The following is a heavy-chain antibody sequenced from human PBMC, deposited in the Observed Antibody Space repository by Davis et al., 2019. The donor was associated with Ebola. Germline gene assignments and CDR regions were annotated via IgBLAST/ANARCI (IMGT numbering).Heavy chain of an antibody. CDR3: ARGGNSPHYYYYGMDV. D-gene: IGHD4-23*01. Sequence: MPGGSLRLSCTVSGASISSYYWSWIRQPPGKGLEWIGYISYSGSTNYSPSLKSRVTISVDTSKNQFSLKLGSVTAADTAVYYCARGGNSPHYYYYGMDVWGQGTTVTVSS. J-gene: IGHJ6*02. V-gene: IGHV4-59*01. CDR2: ISYSGST. CDR1: GASISSYY.